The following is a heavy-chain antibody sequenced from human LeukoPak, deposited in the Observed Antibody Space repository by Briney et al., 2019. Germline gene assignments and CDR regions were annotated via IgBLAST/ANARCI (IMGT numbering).Heavy chain of an antibody. CDR2: ISGSGGTT. CDR3: AKDRDDFWSGFLDY. Sequence: GGSLRLSCAASGFTFSSYAMSWVRQAPGKGLEWVSTISGSGGTTYYADSVKGRFTISRDNSKNTLYLQMNSLRAEDTAVYYCAKDRDDFWSGFLDYWGQGTLVSVSS. D-gene: IGHD3-3*01. V-gene: IGHV3-23*01. J-gene: IGHJ4*02. CDR1: GFTFSSYA.